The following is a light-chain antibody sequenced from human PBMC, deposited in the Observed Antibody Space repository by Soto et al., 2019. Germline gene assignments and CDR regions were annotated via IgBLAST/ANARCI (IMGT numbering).Light chain of an antibody. V-gene: IGLV3-21*04. CDR2: YDS. CDR1: NIGSKS. Sequence: YELTQPPSVSVAPGKTARITCGGNNIGSKSVHWYQQKPGQAPVVVIYYDSDRPSGIPERFSGSNSGNTATLTISRVEAGDEADYYCQVWDSSSDHRVVFGGGTKLTVL. J-gene: IGLJ2*01. CDR3: QVWDSSSDHRVV.